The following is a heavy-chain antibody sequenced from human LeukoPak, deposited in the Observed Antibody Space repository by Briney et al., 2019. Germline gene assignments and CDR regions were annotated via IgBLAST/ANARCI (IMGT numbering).Heavy chain of an antibody. CDR3: ARGILTRGAPGYSSGWYVN. V-gene: IGHV4-31*03. Sequence: SETLSLTCTVSGGSISSGGYYWSWIRQHPGKGLEWIGYIYYSGSTNYNPSLKSRVTISVDTSKNQFSLKLSSVTAADTAVYYCARGILTRGAPGYSSGWYVNWGQGTLVTVSS. J-gene: IGHJ4*02. CDR1: GGSISSGGYY. D-gene: IGHD6-19*01. CDR2: IYYSGST.